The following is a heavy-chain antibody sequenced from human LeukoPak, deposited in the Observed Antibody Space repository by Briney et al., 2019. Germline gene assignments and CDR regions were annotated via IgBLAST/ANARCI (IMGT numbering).Heavy chain of an antibody. D-gene: IGHD6-13*01. Sequence: SETLSLTCTVSGGSISSSSYYWGWIRQPPGTGLEWIGSIYYSGSTYYNPSLKSRVTISVDTSKNQFSLKLSSVTAADTAVYYCARDEIAAAGPSFGYWGQGTLVTVSS. CDR3: ARDEIAAAGPSFGY. CDR1: GGSISSSSYY. V-gene: IGHV4-39*07. J-gene: IGHJ4*02. CDR2: IYYSGST.